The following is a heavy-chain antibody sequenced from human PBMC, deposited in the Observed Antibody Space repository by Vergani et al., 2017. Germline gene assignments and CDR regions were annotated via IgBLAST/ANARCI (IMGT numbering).Heavy chain of an antibody. CDR2: IYTSGST. CDR1: GGSISSGSYY. J-gene: IGHJ4*02. CDR3: ARGRWLQSLDY. Sequence: QVQLQESGPGLVKPSQTLSLTCTVSGGSISSGSYYWSWIRQPAGKGLEWIGRIYTSGSTNYNPSLKSLVTISVDTSKNRFSLKLSSVTAADTAVYYCARGRWLQSLDYWGQGTLVTVSS. D-gene: IGHD5-24*01. V-gene: IGHV4-61*02.